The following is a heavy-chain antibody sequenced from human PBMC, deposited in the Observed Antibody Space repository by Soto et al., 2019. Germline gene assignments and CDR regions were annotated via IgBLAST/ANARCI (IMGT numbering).Heavy chain of an antibody. CDR3: ARWGDPKRLDV. CDR1: GFTFSSHG. CDR2: IWYDGSEK. V-gene: IGHV3-33*08. Sequence: PGGSLRLSCAASGFTFSSHGMHWVRQAPGKGLEWVAVIWYDGSEKYYADSVKGRFTISRDNSKNTLFLQMSSLRAEDTAMYYCARWGDPKRLDVWGQGTTVTVSS. J-gene: IGHJ6*02. D-gene: IGHD3-10*01.